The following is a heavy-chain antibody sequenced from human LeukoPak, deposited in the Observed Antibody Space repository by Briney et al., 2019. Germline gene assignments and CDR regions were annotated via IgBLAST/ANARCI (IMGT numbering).Heavy chain of an antibody. D-gene: IGHD6-19*01. CDR2: INHSGST. J-gene: IGHJ4*02. V-gene: IGHV4-34*01. CDR1: GGSFSGYY. Sequence: SETLSLTCAVYGGSFSGYYWTWIRQPPGKGLEWIGEINHSGSTNYNPSLKSRVTISVDTSKNQFSLKLSSVTAADTAVYYCARGKGSGWTFDYWGQGTLVTVSS. CDR3: ARGKGSGWTFDY.